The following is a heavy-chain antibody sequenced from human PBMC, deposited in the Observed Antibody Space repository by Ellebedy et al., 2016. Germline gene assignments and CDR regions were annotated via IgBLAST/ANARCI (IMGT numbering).Heavy chain of an antibody. J-gene: IGHJ4*02. CDR3: ARDGGSMVRGVIDY. D-gene: IGHD3-10*01. CDR1: GYTFTSYS. Sequence: ASVKVSCKASGYTFTSYSVHWVRQAPGQRLEWMGWIGTGSGNTRYSQNFQGRVTITRDTSASTAYMELSSLRSEDTAVYYCARDGGSMVRGVIDYWGQGTLVTVSS. V-gene: IGHV1-3*04. CDR2: IGTGSGNT.